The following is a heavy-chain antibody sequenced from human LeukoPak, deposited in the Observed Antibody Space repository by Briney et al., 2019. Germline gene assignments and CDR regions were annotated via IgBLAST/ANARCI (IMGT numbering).Heavy chain of an antibody. J-gene: IGHJ6*03. V-gene: IGHV3-21*01. D-gene: IGHD6-19*01. CDR2: ISSSSRHI. Sequence: KPGGSLRLSCAGSGVTFSRYNRNWFRQAPGKGLERVSSISSSSRHIFYADSVKGRFTISRDNAKNSLFLQMNSLRAEDTAVYYCARDAQWLVPEGYYYYMDVWGKGTTVTVSS. CDR3: ARDAQWLVPEGYYYYMDV. CDR1: GVTFSRYN.